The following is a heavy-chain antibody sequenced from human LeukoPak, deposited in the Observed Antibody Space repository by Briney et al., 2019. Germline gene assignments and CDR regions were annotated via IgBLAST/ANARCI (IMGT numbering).Heavy chain of an antibody. CDR2: INTDGSNT. D-gene: IGHD1-14*01. Sequence: PGGSLRLSCAASGFTFSSYWMHWVRQAPGKGLVWVSRINTDGSNTNYADSVKGRFTISRGNTKNTVYLQMNSLRAEDTAVYYCASVEPDYWGPGTPVTVSA. J-gene: IGHJ4*01. CDR1: GFTFSSYW. V-gene: IGHV3-74*01. CDR3: ASVEPDY.